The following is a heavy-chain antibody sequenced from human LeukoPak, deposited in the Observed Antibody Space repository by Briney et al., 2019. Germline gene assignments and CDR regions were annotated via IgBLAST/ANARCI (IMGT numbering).Heavy chain of an antibody. V-gene: IGHV4-30-2*01. CDR3: ARVAATVTTRGAFDI. D-gene: IGHD4-17*01. J-gene: IGHJ3*02. CDR1: GGSFSGYS. CDR2: IYHSGST. Sequence: SETLSLTCAVYGGSFSGYSWSWIRQPPGKGLEWIGYIYHSGSTYYNPSLKSRVTISVDRSKNQFSLKLSSVTAADTAVYYCARVAATVTTRGAFDIWGQGTMVTVSS.